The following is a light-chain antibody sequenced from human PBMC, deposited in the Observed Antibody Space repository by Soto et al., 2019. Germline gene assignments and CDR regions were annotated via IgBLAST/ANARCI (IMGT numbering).Light chain of an antibody. CDR2: GAS. J-gene: IGKJ2*01. Sequence: EIVMTQSPATLSVSPGERATLSCRASQSVSSNLAWYRQKPGQAPRLLNYGASTRATGIPARFSGSGSGTEFTLTISSLQSEDCAVYYCQQYNNWPLYTFGQGTKLEIK. CDR1: QSVSSN. CDR3: QQYNNWPLYT. V-gene: IGKV3-15*01.